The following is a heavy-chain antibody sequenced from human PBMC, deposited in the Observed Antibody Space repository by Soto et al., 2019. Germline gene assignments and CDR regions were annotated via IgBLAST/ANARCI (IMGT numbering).Heavy chain of an antibody. CDR1: GGSISSSSYY. Sequence: SETLSLTCTVSGGSISSSSYYWGWIRQPPGKGLEWIGSIYYSGSTYYNPSLMSLVTISVDTSKNQFSLMLSSVTAADTAVYYCAMAVGYCSGGSCYSVPFGYFQHWGQGTLVTVSS. V-gene: IGHV4-39*01. D-gene: IGHD2-15*01. CDR3: AMAVGYCSGGSCYSVPFGYFQH. J-gene: IGHJ1*01. CDR2: IYYSGST.